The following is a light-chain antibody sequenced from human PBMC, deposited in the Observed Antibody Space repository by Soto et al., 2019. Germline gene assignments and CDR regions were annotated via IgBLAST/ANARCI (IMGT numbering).Light chain of an antibody. CDR3: CSYAGRFTYV. Sequence: QSALTQPRSVSGSPGQSVSISCTGTSSDVGGYNYVSWYQQHPGKAPKVMIYDVSKRPSGVPDRFSGSKSGNTASLTISGLQSEDEADYYCCSYAGRFTYVFGTGTKV. J-gene: IGLJ1*01. CDR2: DVS. V-gene: IGLV2-11*01. CDR1: SSDVGGYNY.